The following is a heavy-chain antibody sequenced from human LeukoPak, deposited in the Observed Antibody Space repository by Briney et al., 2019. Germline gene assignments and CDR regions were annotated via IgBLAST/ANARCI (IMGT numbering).Heavy chain of an antibody. CDR1: GGSISSYY. V-gene: IGHV4-59*01. CDR2: IYYSGST. Sequence: SETLSLTCTVSGGSISSYYWSWIRQPPGKGLEWIGYIYYSGSTNYNPSLKSRVTISVGTSKNQFSLKLSSVTAADTAVYYCARERAGAFDIWGQGTMVTVSS. J-gene: IGHJ3*02. CDR3: ARERAGAFDI.